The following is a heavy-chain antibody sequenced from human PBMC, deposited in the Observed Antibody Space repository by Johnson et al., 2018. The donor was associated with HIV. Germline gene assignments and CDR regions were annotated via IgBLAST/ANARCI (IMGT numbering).Heavy chain of an antibody. V-gene: IGHV3-30*18. Sequence: QVQLVESVGGVVQPGRSLRLSCAASGFTFSSYGMHWVRQAPGKGLEWAAVISYDGSDKYYADSVKGRFTISRDNSKNTLYLQMNSLRAEDTAVYYCAKGPQGIATPDAFDIWGQGTMVTVSS. D-gene: IGHD2-21*01. CDR3: AKGPQGIATPDAFDI. CDR2: ISYDGSDK. J-gene: IGHJ3*02. CDR1: GFTFSSYG.